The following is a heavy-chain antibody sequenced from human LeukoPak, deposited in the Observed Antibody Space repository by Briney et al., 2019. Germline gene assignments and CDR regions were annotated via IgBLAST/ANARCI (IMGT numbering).Heavy chain of an antibody. J-gene: IGHJ4*02. V-gene: IGHV1-24*01. CDR3: ATGDEWQLLDY. Sequence: ASVKFSCELSGYSLSEVSMHLVRQAPGKRLEYMGGFDPGEDKLIYAQKLQGRDTMTEDKSTDTAYMELSSLRYADRAVYYCATGDEWQLLDYWGQGTLVTVSS. CDR1: GYSLSEVS. CDR2: FDPGEDKL. D-gene: IGHD3-10*01.